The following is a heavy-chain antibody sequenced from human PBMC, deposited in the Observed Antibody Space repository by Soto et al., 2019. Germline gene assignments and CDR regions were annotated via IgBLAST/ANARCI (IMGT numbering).Heavy chain of an antibody. CDR3: ARDRPVVVVAVDYYYYGMDV. D-gene: IGHD2-15*01. Sequence: ASVKVSGKTSGCSFTSYGVSWVLQAPGQGLEWMGWISAYNANTNYAQKLQGRVTVTTDTSTSTAYMELRSLRSDDTAVYYCARDRPVVVVAVDYYYYGMDVWGQGTTVTVSS. CDR1: GCSFTSYG. J-gene: IGHJ6*02. CDR2: ISAYNANT. V-gene: IGHV1-18*01.